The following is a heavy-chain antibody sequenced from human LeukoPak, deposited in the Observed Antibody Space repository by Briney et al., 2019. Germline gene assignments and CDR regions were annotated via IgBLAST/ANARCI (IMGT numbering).Heavy chain of an antibody. Sequence: GGSLRLSCAASGFSFSSYAMSWVRQAPGKGLEWVSAISGSGGSTYYADSVKGRFTISRDNSKNTLYLQMNSLRAEDTAVYYCAKEGYDILTGYYPEFDYWGQGTLVTVSS. CDR3: AKEGYDILTGYYPEFDY. CDR2: ISGSGGST. J-gene: IGHJ4*02. CDR1: GFSFSSYA. V-gene: IGHV3-23*01. D-gene: IGHD3-9*01.